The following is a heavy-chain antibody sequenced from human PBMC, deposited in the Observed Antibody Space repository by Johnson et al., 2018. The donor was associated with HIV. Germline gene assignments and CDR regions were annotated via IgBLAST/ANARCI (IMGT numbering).Heavy chain of an antibody. V-gene: IGHV3-30*14. Sequence: VQLVESGGGVVQPGRSLRLSCAASGFTFSSYAMHWVRQAPGKGLEWVAVISYDGSNKYYADSVKGRFTISRDNSKNTLYLQMNSLRAEDTAVYYCASPLIAAGEGAFDIWGQGTMVTVSS. CDR2: ISYDGSNK. J-gene: IGHJ3*02. D-gene: IGHD6-13*01. CDR3: ASPLIAAGEGAFDI. CDR1: GFTFSSYA.